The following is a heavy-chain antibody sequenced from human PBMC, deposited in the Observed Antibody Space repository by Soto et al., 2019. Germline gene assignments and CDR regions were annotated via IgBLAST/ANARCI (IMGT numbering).Heavy chain of an antibody. CDR3: ARSGSGSYSPYYYYYGMDV. CDR2: VYYSGGT. J-gene: IGHJ6*02. V-gene: IGHV4-59*08. Sequence: QVQLQESGPGLVKPSETLSLTCTVSGGSISSYYWSWIRQPPGKGLEWIGYVYYSGGTNYKPSLKRRVTISVDTPKNQFSLKLSSVTAADTAVYYCARSGSGSYSPYYYYYGMDVWGQGTTVTVSS. D-gene: IGHD3-10*01. CDR1: GGSISSYY.